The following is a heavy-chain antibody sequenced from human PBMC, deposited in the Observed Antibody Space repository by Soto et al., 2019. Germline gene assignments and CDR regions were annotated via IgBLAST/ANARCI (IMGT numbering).Heavy chain of an antibody. D-gene: IGHD3-22*01. Sequence: EVQMVESGGGLVKPGGSLRLSCAASGATFSNYYMNWVRQAPGKGLDWVSSITGDGSNVYYADSVRGRFTISRDNARNSLYLQMNSLRAEDTAVYYCAGTYDSLDYWGQGTLVTVSS. CDR3: AGTYDSLDY. V-gene: IGHV3-21*01. J-gene: IGHJ4*02. CDR2: ITGDGSNV. CDR1: GATFSNYY.